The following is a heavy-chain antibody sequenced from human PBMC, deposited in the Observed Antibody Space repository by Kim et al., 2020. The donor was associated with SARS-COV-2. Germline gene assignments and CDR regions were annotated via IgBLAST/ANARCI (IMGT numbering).Heavy chain of an antibody. Sequence: SSGNPMNCADSVKGRIPISRDNAKNSLYLQMNSLRAEDTAVYYCARGGGYPWGQGTTVTVSS. V-gene: IGHV3-48*01. CDR3: ARGGGYP. J-gene: IGHJ6*02. D-gene: IGHD3-16*01. CDR2: SSGNPM.